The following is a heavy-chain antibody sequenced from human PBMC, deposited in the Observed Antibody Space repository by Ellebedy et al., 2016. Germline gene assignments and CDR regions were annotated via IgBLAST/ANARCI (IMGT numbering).Heavy chain of an antibody. D-gene: IGHD6-19*01. CDR1: GFTVSTNY. Sequence: GESLKISCAASGFTVSTNYMKWVRQAPGKGLEWVSAIFSDGNTYYADSVKGRFTISRDNSKNTLYLQMNSLRAEDTAVYYCARHKRGVAGWSFDLWGRGTLVTVSS. V-gene: IGHV3-53*01. CDR3: ARHKRGVAGWSFDL. CDR2: IFSDGNT. J-gene: IGHJ2*01.